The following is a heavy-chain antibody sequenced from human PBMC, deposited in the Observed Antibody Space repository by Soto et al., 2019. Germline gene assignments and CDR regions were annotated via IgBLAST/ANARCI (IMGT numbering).Heavy chain of an antibody. CDR2: IYYSGST. CDR3: ASGEGQYYDDSSGYLDY. V-gene: IGHV4-31*03. Sequence: TLSLAGTRSDSAISLGICYLEWRREHPGKGLEWIGYIYYSGSTYYNPSLKSRVTISVDTSRNQFSLKLSSVTAADTGVYFCASGEGQYYDDSSGYLDYWGQGTLFRVSS. D-gene: IGHD3-22*01. J-gene: IGHJ4*02. CDR1: DSAISLGICY.